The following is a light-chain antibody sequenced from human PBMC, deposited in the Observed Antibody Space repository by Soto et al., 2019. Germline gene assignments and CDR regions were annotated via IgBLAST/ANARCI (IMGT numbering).Light chain of an antibody. CDR2: SAS. CDR1: QSVSCY. CDR3: QGCAPKPT. J-gene: IGKJ1*01. Sequence: VLSLSPATVSLSTGERATLSCRASQSVSCYLAWYQPDPGQVPRIHVYSASGTGTGIRGRVSGCGSGTDFTLTILKLEHVDFAVYKCQGCAPKPTFGQGSKVDIK. V-gene: IGKV3-11*01.